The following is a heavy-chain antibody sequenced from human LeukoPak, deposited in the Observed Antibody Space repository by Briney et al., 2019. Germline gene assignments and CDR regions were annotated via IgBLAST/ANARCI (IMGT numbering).Heavy chain of an antibody. CDR1: GYNFNNHW. CDR2: IYPGDSDT. J-gene: IGHJ5*02. D-gene: IGHD3-10*01. V-gene: IGHV5-51*01. Sequence: GESLKISCRGSGYNFNNHWIGWVRQIPGKGLEWMGLIYPGDSDTKYSPSFEGQVTMSVDKSISAAFLQWSSLKASDTAIYYCARGSGSSSWLDPWGQGALVTVSS. CDR3: ARGSGSSSWLDP.